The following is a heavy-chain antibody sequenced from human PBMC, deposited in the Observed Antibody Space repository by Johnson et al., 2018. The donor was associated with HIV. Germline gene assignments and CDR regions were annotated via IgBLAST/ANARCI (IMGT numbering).Heavy chain of an antibody. J-gene: IGHJ3*02. CDR1: GFTVSSNY. CDR3: ARAPGFSRAFDI. V-gene: IGHV3-66*01. Sequence: VQMVESGGGLVQPGGSLRLSCAVSGFTVSSNYITWVRQAPGKGLEWISVIYSGGDTYYADSVKGRFTISRDDSKNTLYLQMNRLTAEYTAVYYCARAPGFSRAFDIWGQGTMVTVSS. D-gene: IGHD3-10*01. CDR2: IYSGGDT.